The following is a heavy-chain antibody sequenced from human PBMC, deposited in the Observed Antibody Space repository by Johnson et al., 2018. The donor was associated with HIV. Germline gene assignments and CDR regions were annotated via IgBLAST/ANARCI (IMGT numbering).Heavy chain of an antibody. CDR3: AREWELLGSAFDI. J-gene: IGHJ3*02. D-gene: IGHD1-26*01. V-gene: IGHV3-66*01. Sequence: VQLVESGGGGVQPGGSLRLSCAASGFTVSSNYMSWVRQAPGKGLEWVSVIYSGGSTYYADSVKGRFSISRDNSKNTLYLQMNSLRAEDPAVYYCAREWELLGSAFDIWGQGKMVTVSS. CDR1: GFTVSSNY. CDR2: IYSGGST.